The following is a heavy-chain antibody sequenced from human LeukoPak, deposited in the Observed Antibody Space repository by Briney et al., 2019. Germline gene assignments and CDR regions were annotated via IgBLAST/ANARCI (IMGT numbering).Heavy chain of an antibody. CDR3: ARDRGSNNYFDH. V-gene: IGHV3-23*01. CDR1: GFTFSSHG. CDR2: ISPSGGIT. D-gene: IGHD2-2*01. Sequence: GGSLRLSCAASGFTFSSHGMNWVRQAPGKGLEWVSGISPSGGITYYTDSVKGRFTISRDNSKNTVSLQMNSLRAEDTALYYCARDRGSNNYFDHWGQGTLVTVSS. J-gene: IGHJ4*02.